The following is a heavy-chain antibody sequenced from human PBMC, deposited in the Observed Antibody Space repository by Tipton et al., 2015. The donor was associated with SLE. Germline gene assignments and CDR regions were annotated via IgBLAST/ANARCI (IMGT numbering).Heavy chain of an antibody. CDR3: ARGHIGWGFDP. D-gene: IGHD1-26*01. Sequence: TLSLTCIVSGGSISSGGYSWSWIRQPPGKGLEWIGEIYHSGSTNYNPSLKSRVTISVDKAKNQFSLKLTSVTAADTAVYYCARGHIGWGFDPWGQGTLVTVSS. CDR1: GGSISSGGYS. J-gene: IGHJ5*02. V-gene: IGHV4-30-2*01. CDR2: IYHSGST.